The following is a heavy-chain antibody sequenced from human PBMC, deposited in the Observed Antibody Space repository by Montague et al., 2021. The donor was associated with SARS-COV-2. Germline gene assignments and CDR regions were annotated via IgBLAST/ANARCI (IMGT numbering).Heavy chain of an antibody. V-gene: IGHV6-1*01. J-gene: IGHJ6*02. CDR1: GDSVFSNRAT. Sequence: CAISGDSVFSNRATWDWVRQSPSRDLEWLGRTYYRSKWYNDYAVSVRGRVTINPDTSKNQFSLQLNSVTPEDTAIYYCTSGREGNYNVMDVWGQGTTVTVSS. CDR2: TYYRSKWYN. CDR3: TSGREGNYNVMDV. D-gene: IGHD1-1*01.